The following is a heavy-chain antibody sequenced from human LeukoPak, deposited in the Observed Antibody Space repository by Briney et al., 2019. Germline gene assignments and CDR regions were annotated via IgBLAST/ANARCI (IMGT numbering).Heavy chain of an antibody. Sequence: GGSLRLSCAASGFIFNDCAMSWVRQVPGKGLECVSVISASGGKTYYADSVKGRFTISRDTSKTTISLQMNSLRVEDSAVYYCAKWTRTTLFRGDRARFDSWGQGTLVTVSS. CDR2: ISASGGKT. J-gene: IGHJ4*02. CDR3: AKWTRTTLFRGDRARFDS. CDR1: GFIFNDCA. V-gene: IGHV3-23*01. D-gene: IGHD3-10*01.